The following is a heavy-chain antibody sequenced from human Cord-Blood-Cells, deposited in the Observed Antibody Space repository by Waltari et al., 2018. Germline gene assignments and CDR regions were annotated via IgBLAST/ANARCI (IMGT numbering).Heavy chain of an antibody. V-gene: IGHV4-39*01. Sequence: QLQLQESGPGLVKPSETLSLTCTVSGGSISSSSYYWGWIRQPPGKGLEWIGCIYYSGSTYYNPSLKSRVTISVDTSKNQFSLKLSSVTAADTAVYYCAAGMAAAGTRWFDPWGQGTLVTVSS. CDR1: GGSISSSSYY. D-gene: IGHD6-13*01. J-gene: IGHJ5*02. CDR3: AAGMAAAGTRWFDP. CDR2: IYYSGST.